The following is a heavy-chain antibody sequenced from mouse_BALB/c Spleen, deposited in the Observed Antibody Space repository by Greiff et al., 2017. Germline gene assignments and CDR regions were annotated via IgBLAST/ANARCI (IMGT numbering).Heavy chain of an antibody. CDR2: ISSGGST. CDR1: GFSFSSYA. CDR3: AREVVATENYFDY. D-gene: IGHD1-1*01. Sequence: EVKLVESGGGLVKPGGSLKLSCAASGFSFSSYAMSWVRQTPEKRLEWVASISSGGSTYYPDSVKGRFTISRDNARNILYLQMSSLRSEDTAMYYCAREVVATENYFDYWGQGTTLTVSS. J-gene: IGHJ2*01. V-gene: IGHV5-6-5*01.